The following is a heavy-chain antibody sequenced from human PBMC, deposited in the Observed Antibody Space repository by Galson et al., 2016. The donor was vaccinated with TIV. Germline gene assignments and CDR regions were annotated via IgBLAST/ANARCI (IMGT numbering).Heavy chain of an antibody. D-gene: IGHD5-12*01. Sequence: QSGAEVKKPGESLRISCTGSGSSFTSQWISWVRQMPGKGLEWMGRIDPSDSYTNYSPSFQGHVTFSIDKSINTAYLQWSSLKASDTAMYYCARPKHTGYDARFDYWGQGTLITVSS. CDR2: IDPSDSYT. J-gene: IGHJ4*02. V-gene: IGHV5-10-1*01. CDR1: GSSFTSQW. CDR3: ARPKHTGYDARFDY.